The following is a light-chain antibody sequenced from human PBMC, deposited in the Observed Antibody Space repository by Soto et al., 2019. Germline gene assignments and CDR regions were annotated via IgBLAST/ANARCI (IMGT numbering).Light chain of an antibody. J-gene: IGKJ1*01. CDR1: QSIDNR. Sequence: IVMTQSPGTLSVSPGERATLSCRASQSIDNRLAWYQQRPGQAPRLLIYGASIRATGIPARFSGSGSGTEFTRTISGLQGEDFGVYYCQQYKDWRTFGQGTNVDIK. CDR3: QQYKDWRT. V-gene: IGKV3-15*01. CDR2: GAS.